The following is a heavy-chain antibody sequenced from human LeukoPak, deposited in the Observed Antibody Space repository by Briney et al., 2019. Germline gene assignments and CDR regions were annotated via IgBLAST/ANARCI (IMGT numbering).Heavy chain of an antibody. J-gene: IGHJ4*02. Sequence: SEALSLTCTVSGGSISSYNWSWIRQPPGKGLEWIGYIYYSGTTSYNPSLKSRVTISVDTSKNQFSLKLSSVTAGDTAVYYCARGPGSGTYWAFDYWGQGTLVTVSS. V-gene: IGHV4-59*01. D-gene: IGHD1-26*01. CDR2: IYYSGTT. CDR1: GGSISSYN. CDR3: ARGPGSGTYWAFDY.